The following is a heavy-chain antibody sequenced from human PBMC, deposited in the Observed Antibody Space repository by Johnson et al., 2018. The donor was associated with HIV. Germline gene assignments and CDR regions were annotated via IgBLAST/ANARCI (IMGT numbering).Heavy chain of an antibody. CDR3: ASITTIAAAGRGAFDS. Sequence: VQLVESGGGLVQPGGSLRLSCAASGFTFSSYAMSWVRQAPGKGLEWVSVIFSDGNTYNADSVKGRFTISRDNAKNSLYLQMNSLRAEDTAVYYCASITTIAAAGRGAFDSWGQGTMVTVSS. J-gene: IGHJ3*02. CDR2: IFSDGNT. D-gene: IGHD6-13*01. V-gene: IGHV3-23*03. CDR1: GFTFSSYA.